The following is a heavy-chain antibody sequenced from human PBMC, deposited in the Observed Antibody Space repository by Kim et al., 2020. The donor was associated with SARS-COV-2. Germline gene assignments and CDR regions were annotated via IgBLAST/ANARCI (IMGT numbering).Heavy chain of an antibody. CDR2: ISSSGSTI. J-gene: IGHJ3*02. V-gene: IGHV3-11*04. Sequence: GGSLRLSCAASGFTFSDYYMSWIRQAPGKGLEWVSYISSSGSTIYYADSVKGRFTISRDNAKNSLYLQMNSLRAEDTAVYYCARDSPPYYYDSSAILAFDIWGQGTMVTVSS. CDR3: ARDSPPYYYDSSAILAFDI. D-gene: IGHD3-22*01. CDR1: GFTFSDYY.